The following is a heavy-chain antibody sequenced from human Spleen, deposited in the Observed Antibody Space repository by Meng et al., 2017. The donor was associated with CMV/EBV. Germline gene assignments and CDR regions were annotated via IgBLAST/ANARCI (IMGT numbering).Heavy chain of an antibody. CDR2: IFHSGTT. J-gene: IGHJ5*02. CDR1: GSPISNGYS. D-gene: IGHD2-8*02. V-gene: IGHV4-38-2*02. Sequence: SETLSLTCTVSGSPISNGYSWGWMRQSPGKGLEWIGNIFHSGTTYYNPSLKRRDTISVDTSKNQFSLNLSSVTAADTAVYYWVRDPGYCTSVNCQEVDPWGQGTLVTVSS. CDR3: VRDPGYCTSVNCQEVDP.